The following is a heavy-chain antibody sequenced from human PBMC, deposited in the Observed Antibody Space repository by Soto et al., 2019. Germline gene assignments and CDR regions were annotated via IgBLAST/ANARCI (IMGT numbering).Heavy chain of an antibody. V-gene: IGHV3-30-3*01. J-gene: IGHJ4*02. CDR3: ARDGGWEMAPNYIDY. CDR2: ISYDGSNK. Sequence: PGGSLRLSCAASGFTFSSYAVHWVRQAPGKGLEWVAVISYDGSNKYYADSVKGRFTISRDNSKNTLYLQMNSLRAEDTAVYYCARDGGWEMAPNYIDYWGQGTLVTVSS. D-gene: IGHD2-8*01. CDR1: GFTFSSYA.